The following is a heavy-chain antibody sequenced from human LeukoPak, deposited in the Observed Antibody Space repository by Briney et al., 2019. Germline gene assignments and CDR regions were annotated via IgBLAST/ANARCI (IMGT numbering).Heavy chain of an antibody. CDR1: GGSISSYY. Sequence: SETLSLTCTVSGGSISSYYWSWIRQPPGKGLEWIGYIYYSGSTNYSPSLKSRVTMSVDTSKNQFSLKLSSVTAADTAVYYCARDGVPYAFDIWGQGTMVTVSS. D-gene: IGHD2-2*01. V-gene: IGHV4-59*12. CDR2: IYYSGST. CDR3: ARDGVPYAFDI. J-gene: IGHJ3*02.